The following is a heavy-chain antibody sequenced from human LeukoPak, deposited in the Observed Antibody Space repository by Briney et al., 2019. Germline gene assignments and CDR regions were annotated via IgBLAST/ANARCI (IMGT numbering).Heavy chain of an antibody. CDR2: IIPIFGTT. D-gene: IGHD3-22*01. Sequence: GASVNVSCKASGGTFSSYGISWVRQAPGQGLEWMARIIPIFGTTNYAQKFQGRVTITADTSTSIAYMDLRSLRSEDTAVYYCARDYYYDSSGYHPAEYFNHWGQGTLVTVSS. J-gene: IGHJ1*01. CDR1: GGTFSSYG. CDR3: ARDYYYDSSGYHPAEYFNH. V-gene: IGHV1-69*06.